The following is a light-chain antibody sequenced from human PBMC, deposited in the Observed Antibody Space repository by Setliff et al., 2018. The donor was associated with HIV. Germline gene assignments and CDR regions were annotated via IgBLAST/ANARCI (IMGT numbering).Light chain of an antibody. Sequence: QSALTQPDSVTGAPGQSITISCTGTSNDIGRFNYVSWYKQFPGKGPTLVIFDVNQRPSGVSNRFSGSKSGNIASLIISGLQAEDEADYFRCSYSRGSTYVFGTGTKVTVL. V-gene: IGLV2-14*03. CDR3: CSYSRGSTYV. CDR2: DVN. J-gene: IGLJ1*01. CDR1: SNDIGRFNY.